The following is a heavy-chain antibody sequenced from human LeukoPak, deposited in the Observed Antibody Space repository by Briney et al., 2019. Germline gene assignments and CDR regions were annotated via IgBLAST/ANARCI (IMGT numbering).Heavy chain of an antibody. V-gene: IGHV1-69*04. CDR1: GGTFSSYA. CDR3: AIGIVGATTQGYYFDY. J-gene: IGHJ4*02. D-gene: IGHD1-26*01. Sequence: SVKVSCKASGGTFSSYAISWVRQAPGQGLEWMGRIIPILGIANYAQKFQGRVTITADKSTSTAYMGLSSLRSEDTAVYYCAIGIVGATTQGYYFDYWGLGTLVTVSS. CDR2: IIPILGIA.